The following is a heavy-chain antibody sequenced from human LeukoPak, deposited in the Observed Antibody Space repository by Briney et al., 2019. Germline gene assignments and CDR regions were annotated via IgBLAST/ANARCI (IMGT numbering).Heavy chain of an antibody. D-gene: IGHD5-12*01. CDR2: IRYDGSNE. CDR1: GFTFNTYG. J-gene: IGHJ4*02. CDR3: ARGPSGYHNT. Sequence: GSLRLSCAASGFTFNTYGMHWVRQAPGKGLEWVAFIRYDGSNECYADSVKGRFTISRDNAKNSLYLQMNSLRAEDTAVYYCARGPSGYHNTGGQGTLVTVSS. V-gene: IGHV3-30*02.